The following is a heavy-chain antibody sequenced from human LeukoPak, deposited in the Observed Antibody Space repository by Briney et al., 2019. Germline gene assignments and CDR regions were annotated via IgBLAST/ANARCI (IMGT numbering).Heavy chain of an antibody. Sequence: ASVKVSCTASGYTFTSYAMHWVRQAPGPRLEWMGWINAGNGDTKYSQRLQGRVTISRDTSANTAYMELSSLRSEDTAVYYCAREDTAFDYWGQGTLVTVSS. J-gene: IGHJ4*02. CDR1: GYTFTSYA. CDR3: AREDTAFDY. D-gene: IGHD5-18*01. V-gene: IGHV1-3*01. CDR2: INAGNGDT.